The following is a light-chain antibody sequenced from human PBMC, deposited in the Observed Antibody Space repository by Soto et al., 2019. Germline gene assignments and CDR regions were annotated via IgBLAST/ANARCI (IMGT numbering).Light chain of an antibody. CDR3: SSYEGNYLYV. Sequence: QSVLTQPRSVSGSPGQSVTISCTRTSSYIGPYDHVAWYQQHPGKAPKLIIFAVSKRPSGVPDRFSGSKSGNTASLTISGLQAEDEAAYYCSSYEGNYLYVFATGTKVTVL. CDR1: SSYIGPYDH. V-gene: IGLV2-11*01. CDR2: AVS. J-gene: IGLJ1*01.